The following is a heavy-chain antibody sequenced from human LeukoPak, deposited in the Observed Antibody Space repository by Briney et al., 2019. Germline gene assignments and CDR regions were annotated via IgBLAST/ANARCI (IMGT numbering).Heavy chain of an antibody. J-gene: IGHJ6*03. D-gene: IGHD6-19*01. V-gene: IGHV4-39*07. CDR1: GGSISSSSYY. CDR3: ARFSYSSGWPYYYYYYMDV. Sequence: ASETLSLTCTVSGGSISSSSYYWGWIRQPPGKGLEWIGSIYYSGSTYYNPSLKSRVTISVDMSKNQFSLKLSSVTAADTAVYYCARFSYSSGWPYYYYYYMDVWGKGTTVTVSS. CDR2: IYYSGST.